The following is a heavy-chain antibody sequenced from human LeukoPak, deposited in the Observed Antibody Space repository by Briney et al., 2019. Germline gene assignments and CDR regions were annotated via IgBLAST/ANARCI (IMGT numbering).Heavy chain of an antibody. CDR2: IYSGGST. CDR1: GFTVSSNY. CDR3: ARGLSGYRNT. V-gene: IGHV3-66*01. Sequence: GGSLTLSCAASGFTVSSNYMSWVRQAPGKGLEWVSLIYSGGSTYYADSVKGIFTISIDNSKNTLYLQMSSRRAEDTAVYYCARGLSGYRNTGGKGTLVTVSS. D-gene: IGHD5-12*01. J-gene: IGHJ4*02.